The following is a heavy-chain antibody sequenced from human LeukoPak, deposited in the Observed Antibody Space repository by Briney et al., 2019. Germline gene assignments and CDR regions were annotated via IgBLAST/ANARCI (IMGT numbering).Heavy chain of an antibody. V-gene: IGHV1-18*04. D-gene: IGHD3-22*01. Sequence: ASVKVSCKASGYTFTGYHIHWVRQAPGQGLEWMGWISAYNGNTNYAQKLQGRVTMTTDTSTSTAYMELRSLRSDDTAVYYCARAYYYDSSGYFNYWGQGTLVTVSS. J-gene: IGHJ4*02. CDR3: ARAYYYDSSGYFNY. CDR2: ISAYNGNT. CDR1: GYTFTGYH.